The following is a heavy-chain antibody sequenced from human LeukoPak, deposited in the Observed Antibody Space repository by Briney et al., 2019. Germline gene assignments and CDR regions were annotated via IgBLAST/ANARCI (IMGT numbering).Heavy chain of an antibody. J-gene: IGHJ6*03. Sequence: ASVKVSCKASGYTFTSYDINWVRQATGQGLEWMGWMNPNSGNTGYAQKFQGRVTMTRNTSISTAYMELSSLRSEDTAVYYCARGNYFRGGVDIVVVPAAIFYYYYYMDVWGKGTTVTISS. CDR1: GYTFTSYD. CDR2: MNPNSGNT. V-gene: IGHV1-8*01. D-gene: IGHD2-2*02. CDR3: ARGNYFRGGVDIVVVPAAIFYYYYYMDV.